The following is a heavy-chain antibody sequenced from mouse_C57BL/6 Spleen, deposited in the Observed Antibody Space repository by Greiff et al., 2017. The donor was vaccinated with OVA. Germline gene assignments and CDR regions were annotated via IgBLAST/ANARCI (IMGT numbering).Heavy chain of an antibody. CDR1: GYTFTSYW. CDR3: AISYDYDVDYAMDY. CDR2: IHPSDSDT. J-gene: IGHJ4*01. D-gene: IGHD2-4*01. Sequence: VQLQQPGAELVKPGASVKVSCKASGYTFTSYWMHWVKQRPGQGLEWIGRIHPSDSDTNYNQKFKGKATLTVDKSSSTAYMQLSSLTSEDSAVYYCAISYDYDVDYAMDYWGQGTSVTVSS. V-gene: IGHV1-74*01.